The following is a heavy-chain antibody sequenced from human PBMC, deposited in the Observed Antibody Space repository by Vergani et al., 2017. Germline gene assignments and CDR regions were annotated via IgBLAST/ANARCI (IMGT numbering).Heavy chain of an antibody. CDR1: GFTFSSYW. Sequence: EVQLVESGGGLVQPGGSLRLSCAASGFTFSSYWMHWVRQAPGKGLVWVSRINSDGSSTSYADSVKGRFTISRDNAKNTLYLQMNSLRAEDTAVYYCARDPRLTDYYYYGMDVWGQGTTVTVSS. CDR2: INSDGSST. V-gene: IGHV3-74*01. CDR3: ARDPRLTDYYYYGMDV. J-gene: IGHJ6*02.